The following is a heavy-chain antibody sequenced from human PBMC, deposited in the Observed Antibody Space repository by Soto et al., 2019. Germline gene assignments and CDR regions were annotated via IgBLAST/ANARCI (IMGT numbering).Heavy chain of an antibody. CDR1: GGSFSGYS. J-gene: IGHJ4*02. CDR2: INHSGST. D-gene: IGHD2-8*02. Sequence: SETLSLTCAVYGGSFSGYSWSWIRQPPGKGLEWIGEINHSGSTNYNPSLKSRVTISVDTSKNQFSLKLTSVTAADTAVYYCARDKITGLFDYWGQGTLVTASS. CDR3: ARDKITGLFDY. V-gene: IGHV4-34*01.